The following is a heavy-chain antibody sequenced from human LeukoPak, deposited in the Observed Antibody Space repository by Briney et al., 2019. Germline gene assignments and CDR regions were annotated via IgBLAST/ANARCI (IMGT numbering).Heavy chain of an antibody. D-gene: IGHD5-24*01. CDR1: GGSFSGYY. CDR3: ASGVGRLLQLDAFDI. Sequence: SETLSLTCAVYGGSFSGYYWSWIRQPPGKGLEWIGEINHSGSTNYNPSLKSRVTISVDTSKNQFSLKLSSVTAADTAVYYCASGVGRLLQLDAFDIWGQGTMVTVSS. V-gene: IGHV4-34*01. CDR2: INHSGST. J-gene: IGHJ3*02.